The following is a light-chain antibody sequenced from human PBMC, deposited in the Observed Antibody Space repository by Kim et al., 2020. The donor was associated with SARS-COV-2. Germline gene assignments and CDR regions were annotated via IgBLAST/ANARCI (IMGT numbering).Light chain of an antibody. CDR3: QQYNSYPYS. V-gene: IGKV1-5*03. J-gene: IGKJ2*03. Sequence: YGAVGDRVTITCRASQSISSWLAWYQQKPGKAPKLLIYKASSLESGVPSRFSGSGSGTEFTLTISSLQPDDFATYYCQQYNSYPYSFGQGTKLEI. CDR2: KAS. CDR1: QSISSW.